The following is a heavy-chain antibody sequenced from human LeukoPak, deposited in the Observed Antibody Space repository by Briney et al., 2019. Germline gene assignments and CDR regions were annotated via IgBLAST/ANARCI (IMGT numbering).Heavy chain of an antibody. V-gene: IGHV1-2*02. D-gene: IGHD3/OR15-3a*01. Sequence: ASVKVSCKASGYTFTGYCMHWVRQAPGQGLEWMGWINPNSGGTNYAQKFQGRVTMTRDTSISTAYMELSRPRSDDTAVYYCASAPPGPFRLVMWYWGQGTLVTVSS. J-gene: IGHJ4*02. CDR2: INPNSGGT. CDR3: ASAPPGPFRLVMWY. CDR1: GYTFTGYC.